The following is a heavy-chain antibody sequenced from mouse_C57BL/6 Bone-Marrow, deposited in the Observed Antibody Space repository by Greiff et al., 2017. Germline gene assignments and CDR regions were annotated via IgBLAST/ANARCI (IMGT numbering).Heavy chain of an antibody. CDR1: GYTFTSYW. Sequence: QVQLQQPGAELVKPGASVKVSCKASGYTFTSYWMHWVKQRPGQGLEWIGRIHPSDSDTNYNQKFKGKATLTVAKSSSTAYMQLSRLTSGDSAVYYVATMSTDYYGIIGYFDVWGTGTTVTVSS. CDR2: IHPSDSDT. J-gene: IGHJ1*03. D-gene: IGHD1-1*01. CDR3: ATMSTDYYGIIGYFDV. V-gene: IGHV1-74*01.